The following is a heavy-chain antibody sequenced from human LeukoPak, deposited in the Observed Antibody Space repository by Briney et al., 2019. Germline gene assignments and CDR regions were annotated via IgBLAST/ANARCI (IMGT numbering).Heavy chain of an antibody. CDR1: GDSISSSSYF. V-gene: IGHV4-39*07. CDR2: VYYSGST. Sequence: PSETLSLTCTVSGDSISSSSYFWGWIRQPPGKGLEWIGSVYYSGSTYYNPSLKSRVTISVDTSKNQFSLKLSSVTAADTAVYYCARWAEIAAAGQGSFDYWGQGTLVTVSS. CDR3: ARWAEIAAAGQGSFDY. D-gene: IGHD6-13*01. J-gene: IGHJ4*02.